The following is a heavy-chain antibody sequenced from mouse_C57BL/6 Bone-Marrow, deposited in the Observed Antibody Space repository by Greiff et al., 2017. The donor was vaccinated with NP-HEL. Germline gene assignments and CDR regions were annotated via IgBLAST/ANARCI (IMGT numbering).Heavy chain of an antibody. CDR1: GYSFPGYY. CDR3: AREGYYTWCAY. Sequence: QLQQSGPELVKPGASVKISCKASGYSFPGYYMNWVKQSPEKSLEWFGEINPSTGGTTYNQKFKAKATLTVDKSSSTTYMQLKSLTSEDSAVYDCAREGYYTWCAYWGQGTLVTVSA. J-gene: IGHJ3*01. V-gene: IGHV1-42*01. CDR2: INPSTGGT. D-gene: IGHD2-12*01.